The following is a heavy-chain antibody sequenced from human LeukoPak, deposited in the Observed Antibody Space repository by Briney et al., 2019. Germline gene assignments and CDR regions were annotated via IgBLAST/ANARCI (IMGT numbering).Heavy chain of an antibody. CDR3: ARRQVQPERFDY. D-gene: IGHD6-13*01. CDR2: VYYSGST. CDR1: GFTVSSNY. J-gene: IGHJ4*02. Sequence: LSCAASGFTVSSNYISWVRQAPGKGLEWIGYVYYSGSTNYNPSLKSRVTISVDTSKNQFSLKLSSVTAADTAMYYCARRQVQPERFDYWGQGTLVTVSS. V-gene: IGHV4-59*02.